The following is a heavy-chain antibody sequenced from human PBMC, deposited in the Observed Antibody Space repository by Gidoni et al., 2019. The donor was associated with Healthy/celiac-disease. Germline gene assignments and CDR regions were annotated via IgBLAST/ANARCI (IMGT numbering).Heavy chain of an antibody. CDR3: ASSSSSTLDY. V-gene: IGHV4-59*01. J-gene: IGHJ4*02. CDR2: IYYSGST. CDR1: GGSISSYY. Sequence: QVQLQESGPGLVKHSETLSLTCAGAGGSISSYYWSWFRQPPGKGLEWFVYIYYSGSTNYNPSSNSRVTISVDTSKTQFSLKLSSVTAADTAVYYFASSSSSTLDYWGQGTLVTVSS. D-gene: IGHD6-6*01.